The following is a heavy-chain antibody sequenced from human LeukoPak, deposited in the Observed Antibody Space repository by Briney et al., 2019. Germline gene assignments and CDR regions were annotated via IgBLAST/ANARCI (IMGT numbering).Heavy chain of an antibody. CDR3: AGDSGSYEGNAFDI. V-gene: IGHV5-51*01. CDR1: GYSFTSYR. Sequence: GESLKISCKTSGYSFTSYRIGWVRQMPGKGLEWMGIIYPGDSSAMYSPSFQGQVTISVDTSINTAYLQWSSLKASDTAMYYCAGDSGSYEGNAFDIWGQGTMVTVSS. J-gene: IGHJ3*02. D-gene: IGHD1-26*01. CDR2: IYPGDSSA.